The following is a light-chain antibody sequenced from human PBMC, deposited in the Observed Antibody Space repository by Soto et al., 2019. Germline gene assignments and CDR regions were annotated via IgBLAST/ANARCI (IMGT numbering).Light chain of an antibody. V-gene: IGKV1-33*01. Sequence: DIQMTQTPSSLSASAGDRVTITCQASQDISNHINWYQQKAGKAPKLLINDASNLETGVPSRFSGSGSGTDFTLSISGLQPEDIATYYCQQYVNALTFGGGTKVEIK. CDR2: DAS. CDR3: QQYVNALT. J-gene: IGKJ4*01. CDR1: QDISNH.